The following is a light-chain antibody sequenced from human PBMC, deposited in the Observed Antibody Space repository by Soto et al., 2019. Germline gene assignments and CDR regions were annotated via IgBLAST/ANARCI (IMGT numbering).Light chain of an antibody. Sequence: DIQMTQSPSTLSASVGDRVTITCRASQILHNNLAWCQQKPGKAPKVLIHKATNLESGVPSRFSGSGYGTEFTLSISSLQLDDFATYYFLQYTNYPLTFGGGTRVEI. J-gene: IGKJ4*01. CDR1: QILHNN. CDR2: KAT. V-gene: IGKV1-5*03. CDR3: LQYTNYPLT.